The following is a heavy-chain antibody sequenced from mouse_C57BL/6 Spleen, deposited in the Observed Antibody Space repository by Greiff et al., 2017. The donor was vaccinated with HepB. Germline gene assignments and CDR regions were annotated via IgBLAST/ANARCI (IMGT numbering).Heavy chain of an antibody. Sequence: QVQLKQPGAELVRPGSSVKLSCKASGYTFTSYWMHWVKQRPIQGLEWIGNIDPSDSETHYNQKFKDKATLTVDKSSSTAYMQLSSLTSEDSAVYYCARYWYWYFDVWGTGTTVTVSS. CDR2: IDPSDSET. J-gene: IGHJ1*03. V-gene: IGHV1-52*01. CDR1: GYTFTSYW. D-gene: IGHD4-1*01. CDR3: ARYWYWYFDV.